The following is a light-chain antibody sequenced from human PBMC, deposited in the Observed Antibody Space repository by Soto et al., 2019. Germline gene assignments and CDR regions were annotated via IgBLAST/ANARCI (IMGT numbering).Light chain of an antibody. CDR1: QSVSSSY. CDR2: GAS. Sequence: EIVLTQSPGTLSLSPGERATPSCRASQSVSSSYLAWYQQKPGQAPRLLIYGASNRATGIPDRFSASGSGTDFTLTISRLEPEDFAVYYCQQYGSSPPYTFGQGTKLENK. CDR3: QQYGSSPPYT. V-gene: IGKV3-20*01. J-gene: IGKJ2*01.